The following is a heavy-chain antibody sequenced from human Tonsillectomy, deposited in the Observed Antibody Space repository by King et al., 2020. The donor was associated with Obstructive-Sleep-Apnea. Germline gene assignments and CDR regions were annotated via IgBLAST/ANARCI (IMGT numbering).Heavy chain of an antibody. J-gene: IGHJ4*02. CDR3: ARGSVAGPPTYYFDY. CDR1: GFTFSSYA. Sequence: QVQLVESGGGVVQPGRSLRLSCAASGFTFSSYAMHWVRQAPGKGLEWVAVISYDGSNKYYADSVKGRFTISRDNSKNTLYLQMNSLRAEDTAVYYCARGSVAGPPTYYFDYWGQGTLVTVSS. CDR2: ISYDGSNK. D-gene: IGHD6-19*01. V-gene: IGHV3-30*04.